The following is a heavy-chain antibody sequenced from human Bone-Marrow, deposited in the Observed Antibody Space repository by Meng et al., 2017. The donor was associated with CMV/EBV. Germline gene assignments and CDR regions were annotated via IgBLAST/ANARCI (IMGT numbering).Heavy chain of an antibody. CDR2: VNRGGSA. Sequence: LPCAVYGGSFSGCYWSWSRQHPGKGLEWIGEVNRGGSANYSPSLKSRLTISVDTSKNQFSLKLSSVTAADTAVYYCARILEWLEGPNFSLDVWGQGTTVTVSS. CDR1: GGSFSGCY. CDR3: ARILEWLEGPNFSLDV. J-gene: IGHJ6*02. D-gene: IGHD3-3*01. V-gene: IGHV4-34*01.